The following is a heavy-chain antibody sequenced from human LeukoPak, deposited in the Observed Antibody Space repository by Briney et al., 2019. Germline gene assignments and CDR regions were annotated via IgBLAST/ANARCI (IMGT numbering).Heavy chain of an antibody. CDR3: AKDTRYSSGLGGIDY. D-gene: IGHD5-18*01. V-gene: IGHV3-43*01. CDR1: GFTFDDYT. J-gene: IGHJ4*02. CDR2: ISWDGGST. Sequence: GGSLRLSCAASGFTFDDYTMHWVRQAPGKGLEWVSLISWDGGSTYYADSVKGRFTISRDNSKNSLYLQMNSLRTEDTALYYCAKDTRYSSGLGGIDYWGQGTLVTVSS.